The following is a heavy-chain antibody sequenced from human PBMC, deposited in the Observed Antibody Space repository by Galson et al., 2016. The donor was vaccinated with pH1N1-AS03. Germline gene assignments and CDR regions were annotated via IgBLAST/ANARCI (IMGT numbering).Heavy chain of an antibody. V-gene: IGHV5-51*03. Sequence: QSGAEVKKPGESLKISCKGSGYRFTNYWIGWVRQMPGKGLEWMGIIYPGHSDSRYNKSFQVQVTLSADTSISTVYLQWRSLQASDTAMYYCARPRLNYFDNWGQGTLVTVSS. D-gene: IGHD3-16*01. J-gene: IGHJ4*02. CDR1: GYRFTNYW. CDR3: ARPRLNYFDN. CDR2: IYPGHSDS.